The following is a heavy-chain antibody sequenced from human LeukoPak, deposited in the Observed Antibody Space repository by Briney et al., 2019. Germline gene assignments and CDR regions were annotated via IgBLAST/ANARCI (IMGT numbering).Heavy chain of an antibody. Sequence: PGGSLRLSCAASGFTFSSYSMNWVRQAPGKGLEWVSSISTSSTYIYYADSVKGRFTISRDNAKHSLYLQMNSLRAEDTAVYYCARDPPFIIGSTFFDYRVEASLATDCS. J-gene: IGHJ4*02. CDR3: ARDPPFIIGSTFFDY. D-gene: IGHD2-2*03. CDR2: ISTSSTYI. V-gene: IGHV3-21*01. CDR1: GFTFSSYS.